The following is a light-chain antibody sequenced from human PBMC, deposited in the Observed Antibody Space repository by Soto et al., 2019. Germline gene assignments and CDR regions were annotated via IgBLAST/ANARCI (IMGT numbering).Light chain of an antibody. J-gene: IGKJ5*01. Sequence: DIQMTQSPSSLSASVGDRVTITCQASQDISNYLNWYQQKPGKAPQLLIYDASNLETGVPSRFSGSGSETYFTFTISSLQPEDIATYYCQQYDNLPSITFGQGTRLEIK. CDR3: QQYDNLPSIT. V-gene: IGKV1-33*01. CDR1: QDISNY. CDR2: DAS.